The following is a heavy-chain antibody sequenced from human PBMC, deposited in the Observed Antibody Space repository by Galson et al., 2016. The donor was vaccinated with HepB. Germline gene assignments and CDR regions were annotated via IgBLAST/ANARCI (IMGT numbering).Heavy chain of an antibody. D-gene: IGHD1-26*01. CDR3: ARGGRPRAEWELRPSTIYHYYYMDV. Sequence: LRLSCAASGFTFSSYAMHWVRQAPGKGLEWVAVISYDGSNKYYADSVKGRFTISRDNSKNTLYLQMNSLRSEDTAVYYCARGGRPRAEWELRPSTIYHYYYMDVWGKGTTVTVSS. V-gene: IGHV3-30-3*01. J-gene: IGHJ6*03. CDR1: GFTFSSYA. CDR2: ISYDGSNK.